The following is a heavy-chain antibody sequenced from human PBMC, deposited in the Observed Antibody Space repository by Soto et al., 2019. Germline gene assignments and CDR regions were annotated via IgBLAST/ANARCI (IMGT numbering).Heavy chain of an antibody. CDR3: AKDPGGGRYFDWLLSGYYYYGMDV. J-gene: IGHJ6*02. CDR1: GFTFSSYG. CDR2: ISYDGSNK. D-gene: IGHD3-9*01. Sequence: QVQLVESGGGVVQPGRSLRLSCAASGFTFSSYGMHWVRQAPGKGLEWVAVISYDGSNKYYADSVKGRFTISRDNSKNMLYLQMNSRRAEDTAVYYCAKDPGGGRYFDWLLSGYYYYGMDVWGQGTTVTVSS. V-gene: IGHV3-30*18.